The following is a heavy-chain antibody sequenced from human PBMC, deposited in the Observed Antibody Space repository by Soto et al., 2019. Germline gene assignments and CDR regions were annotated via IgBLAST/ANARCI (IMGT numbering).Heavy chain of an antibody. J-gene: IGHJ2*01. Sequence: EVQLLESGGGLVQPGGSLRLSCVASGFTFSSYAMTWVRQAPGKGLEWVSAITASGGHTNYVDSVKGRFTISRDNSKNTPHLPMLAPPALGTSVYSCAKEGFYYNVYNLWDFDLWGRGTLVTVSS. CDR2: ITASGGHT. CDR3: AKEGFYYNVYNLWDFDL. V-gene: IGHV3-23*01. CDR1: GFTFSSYA. D-gene: IGHD3-10*01.